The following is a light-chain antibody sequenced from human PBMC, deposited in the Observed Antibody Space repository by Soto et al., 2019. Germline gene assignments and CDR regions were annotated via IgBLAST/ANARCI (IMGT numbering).Light chain of an antibody. CDR3: QHSYGVPIT. Sequence: DLQMTQSPSSLSASVGDRVIITCRASQNIGNYLNWYKQERGKAPKLLIFNASTRQGGVPSRFSGSSSGTDFTLIIASLQPEDFATYYCQHSYGVPITFGGGTTVE. V-gene: IGKV1-39*01. CDR2: NAS. J-gene: IGKJ4*01. CDR1: QNIGNY.